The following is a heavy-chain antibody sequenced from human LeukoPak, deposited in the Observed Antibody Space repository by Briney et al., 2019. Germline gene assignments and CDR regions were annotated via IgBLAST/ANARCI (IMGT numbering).Heavy chain of an antibody. CDR1: GYRFTNYW. D-gene: IGHD4-17*01. Sequence: GESLKISCNGSGYRFTNYWIGWVRQMPGKGLEWMGIIYPDDSDTRYSPSFQGQVTISADKSISTAYLQWSSLKASDTAMYYCARLTTVTTAPGYWGQGTLVTVSS. V-gene: IGHV5-51*01. J-gene: IGHJ4*02. CDR3: ARLTTVTTAPGY. CDR2: IYPDDSDT.